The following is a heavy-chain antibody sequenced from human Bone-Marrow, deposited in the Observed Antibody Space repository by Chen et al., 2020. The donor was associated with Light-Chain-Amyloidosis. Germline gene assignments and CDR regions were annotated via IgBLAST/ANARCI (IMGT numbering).Heavy chain of an antibody. Sequence: QVQLVQYGAEVKKPGASVKVSCKASGYTFTHYALHWVRQAPGQRLEWMGWINAGNGTTKYSQKFQGRVTITRDTSASIAYMELSSLRSEDTAVYYCARDRFYGSGSYYIFDYWGQGTLVTVSS. D-gene: IGHD3-10*01. CDR2: INAGNGTT. V-gene: IGHV1-3*01. J-gene: IGHJ4*02. CDR3: ARDRFYGSGSYYIFDY. CDR1: GYTFTHYA.